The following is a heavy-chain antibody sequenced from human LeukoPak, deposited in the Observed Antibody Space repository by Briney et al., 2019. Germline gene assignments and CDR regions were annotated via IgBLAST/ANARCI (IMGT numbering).Heavy chain of an antibody. CDR2: ISYDGSNK. V-gene: IGHV3-30-3*01. CDR3: ARDIRWLQSHFDY. J-gene: IGHJ4*02. CDR1: GFTFSRHA. Sequence: GGSLRLSCAVSGFTFSRHAMTWVRQAPGKGLEWVAVISYDGSNKYYADSVKGRFTISRDNFKNTLYLQMNSLRAEDTAVYYCARDIRWLQSHFDYWGQGTLVTVSS. D-gene: IGHD5-24*01.